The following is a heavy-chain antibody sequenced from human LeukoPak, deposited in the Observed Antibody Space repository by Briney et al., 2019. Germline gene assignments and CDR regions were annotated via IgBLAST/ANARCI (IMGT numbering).Heavy chain of an antibody. J-gene: IGHJ4*02. D-gene: IGHD3-16*01. V-gene: IGHV3-30-3*01. CDR1: GFAFSVYA. CDR3: AKGGGSNDY. Sequence: GGSLRLSCAASGFAFSVYAMHWVRQAPGKGLEWVAVISYDGGNKYSADSVKGRFTISRDNSKNTLYLQMNSLRAEDTAVYYCAKGGGSNDYWGQGTLVTVSS. CDR2: ISYDGGNK.